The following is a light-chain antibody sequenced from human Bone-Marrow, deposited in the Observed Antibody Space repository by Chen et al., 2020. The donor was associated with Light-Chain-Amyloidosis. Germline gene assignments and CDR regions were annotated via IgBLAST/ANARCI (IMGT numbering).Light chain of an antibody. CDR2: EDT. V-gene: IGLV2-23*01. Sequence: QSALTQPASVSGSPGQSITISCTGTTSDVGTYNLVSWYQQHPGKAPKLMIFEDTQRPSGVSTRFSTSKSVNTASLRIFRLQAEDEADYYCCSYAGSNTYVFGGGTKLTVL. J-gene: IGLJ2*01. CDR3: CSYAGSNTYV. CDR1: TSDVGTYNL.